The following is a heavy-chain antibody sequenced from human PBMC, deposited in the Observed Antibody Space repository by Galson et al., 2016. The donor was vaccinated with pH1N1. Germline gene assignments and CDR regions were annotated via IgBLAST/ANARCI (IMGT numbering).Heavy chain of an antibody. Sequence: SLRLSCAVSGFTFRRSGMHWVRQAPGKGLEWVAIISYDGNNAYHGDSVKGRFTISRDNAKNSLYLQMNSLRAEDTAVYYCARSIAGRDSYWGQGTLVTVSS. CDR3: ARSIAGRDSY. D-gene: IGHD6-6*01. CDR2: ISYDGNNA. CDR1: GFTFRRSG. J-gene: IGHJ4*02. V-gene: IGHV3-30*12.